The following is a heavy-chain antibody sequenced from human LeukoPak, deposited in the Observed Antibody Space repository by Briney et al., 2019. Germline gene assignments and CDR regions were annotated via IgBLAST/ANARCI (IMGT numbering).Heavy chain of an antibody. Sequence: RAGGSLRLSCAASGFTFSSYSMNWVRKAPGKGLEWVSSISSSSSYIYYADSVKGRFTISRDNAKNSLYLQMNSLRAEDTAVYYCARSDYDILTGYYYDAFDIWGQGTMVTVSS. D-gene: IGHD3-9*01. V-gene: IGHV3-21*01. CDR1: GFTFSSYS. J-gene: IGHJ3*02. CDR3: ARSDYDILTGYYYDAFDI. CDR2: ISSSSSYI.